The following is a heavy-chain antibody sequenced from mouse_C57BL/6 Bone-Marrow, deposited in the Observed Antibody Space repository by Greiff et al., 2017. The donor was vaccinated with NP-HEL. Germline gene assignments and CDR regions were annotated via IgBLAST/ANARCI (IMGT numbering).Heavy chain of an antibody. CDR1: GYTFTSYW. D-gene: IGHD2-4*01. Sequence: QLQQPGAELVKPGASVKLSCKASGYTFTSYWMHWVKQRPGQGLEWIGMIHPNSGSTNYNEKFKSKATLTVDKSSSTAYMQLSSLTSEDAAVYYCARRFYYDYGVDYWGQGTTLTVSS. CDR3: ARRFYYDYGVDY. V-gene: IGHV1-64*01. CDR2: IHPNSGST. J-gene: IGHJ2*01.